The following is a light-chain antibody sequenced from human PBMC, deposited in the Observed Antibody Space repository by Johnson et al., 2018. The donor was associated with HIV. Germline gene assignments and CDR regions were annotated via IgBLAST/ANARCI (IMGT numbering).Light chain of an antibody. Sequence: QPVLTQPPSVSAAPGQKVTISCSGSSSNIGNNYVSWYQQVPGAAPKLLIYDNGKRPSGIPDRFSGSKSGTSATLGITGLQTGDEADYYCGTWDSSLSAYVFGTGTKVTVL. J-gene: IGLJ1*01. V-gene: IGLV1-51*01. CDR3: GTWDSSLSAYV. CDR1: SSNIGNNY. CDR2: DNG.